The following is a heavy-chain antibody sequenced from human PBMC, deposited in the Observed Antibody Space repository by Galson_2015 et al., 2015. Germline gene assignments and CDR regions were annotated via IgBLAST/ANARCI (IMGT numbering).Heavy chain of an antibody. J-gene: IGHJ4*02. Sequence: GEINPSGSTNYNPSLKSRVTISVDTSKNQFSLKLSSVTAADTAVYHCARRGSGYSGYDNEYYFDYWGQRTLFTVSS. CDR3: ARRGSGYSGYDNEYYFDY. CDR2: INPSGST. V-gene: IGHV4-34*01. D-gene: IGHD5-12*01.